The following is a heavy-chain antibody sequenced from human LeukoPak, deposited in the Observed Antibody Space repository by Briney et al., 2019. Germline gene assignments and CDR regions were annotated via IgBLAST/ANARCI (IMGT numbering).Heavy chain of an antibody. V-gene: IGHV1-8*01. CDR3: ASWCSSGYDAFDI. J-gene: IGHJ3*02. CDR1: GYTFTSYD. D-gene: IGHD6-25*01. CDR2: MNPNSGNT. Sequence: ASVKVSCKAPGYTFTSYDINWVRQATGQGLEWMGWMNPNSGNTGYAQKFQGRVTMTRNTSISTAYMELSSLRSEDTAVYYCASWCSSGYDAFDIWGQGTMVTVSS.